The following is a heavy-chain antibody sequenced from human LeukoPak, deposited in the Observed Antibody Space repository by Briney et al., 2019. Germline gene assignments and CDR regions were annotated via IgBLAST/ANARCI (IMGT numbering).Heavy chain of an antibody. J-gene: IGHJ6*03. CDR1: GFTFSSYA. CDR2: ISGGGDST. D-gene: IGHD3-10*01. Sequence: GGSLRLSCAASGFTFSSYAMSWVRQAPGKGLEWVSAISGGGDSTYYADSVKGRFTISRDNSKNTLYLQMSSLRAEDTAVYYCAKVRLQFYYYYMDVWGKGTTVTVSS. CDR3: AKVRLQFYYYYMDV. V-gene: IGHV3-23*01.